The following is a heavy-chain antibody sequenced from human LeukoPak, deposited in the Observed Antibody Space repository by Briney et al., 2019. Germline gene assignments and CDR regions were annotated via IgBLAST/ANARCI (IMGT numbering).Heavy chain of an antibody. D-gene: IGHD1-26*01. V-gene: IGHV3-21*01. CDR2: ISSSSSYI. J-gene: IGHJ4*02. CDR1: GFTFSSHS. CDR3: ARDTKVGATNDY. Sequence: PGGSLRLTRAASGFTFSSHSMNWVRQAPGKGLEWVSSISSSSSYIYYADSVKGRLTISRDNAKNSLYLQMNSLRAEDTAVYYCARDTKVGATNDYWGQGTLVTVSS.